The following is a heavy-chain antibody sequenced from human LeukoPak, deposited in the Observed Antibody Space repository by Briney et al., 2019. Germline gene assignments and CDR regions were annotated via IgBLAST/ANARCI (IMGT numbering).Heavy chain of an antibody. CDR1: GFTVSSNY. Sequence: GGSLRLSCAASGFTVSSNYMSWVRQAPGKGLEWVSVIYSGGSTYYADSVKGRFTISRDNSKSTLYLQMNSLRTEDTAVYYCARGEYCTNGVCYFSLAFDYWGQGTLVTVSS. CDR3: ARGEYCTNGVCYFSLAFDY. D-gene: IGHD2-8*01. V-gene: IGHV3-66*01. J-gene: IGHJ4*02. CDR2: IYSGGST.